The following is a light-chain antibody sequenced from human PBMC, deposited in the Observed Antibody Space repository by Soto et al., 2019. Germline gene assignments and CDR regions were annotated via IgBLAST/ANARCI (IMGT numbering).Light chain of an antibody. CDR1: QSISSSY. CDR2: GAS. V-gene: IGKV3-20*01. J-gene: IGKJ4*01. CDR3: QQYGSLRFT. Sequence: EIVLTQSPGTLSLSPGERATLSCRASQSISSSYLAWYQQRPGQAPRLLIYGASNRATGIPDRFSGSGSGTDFTLTISRLEPEDFAFYYCQQYGSLRFTFGGGTKVEIK.